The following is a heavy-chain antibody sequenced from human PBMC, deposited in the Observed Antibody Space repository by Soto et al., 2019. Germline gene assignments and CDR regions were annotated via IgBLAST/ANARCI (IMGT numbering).Heavy chain of an antibody. Sequence: GESLKISCKGSGYSFTSYWIGWVRQMPGKGLEWMGIIYPGDSDTRYSPSFQGQVTISADKSISTAYLQWSSLKASDTAMYYCARQSALTMGRGVVGAFDIWGQGTMVTVSS. D-gene: IGHD3-10*01. CDR1: GYSFTSYW. CDR2: IYPGDSDT. V-gene: IGHV5-51*01. J-gene: IGHJ3*02. CDR3: ARQSALTMGRGVVGAFDI.